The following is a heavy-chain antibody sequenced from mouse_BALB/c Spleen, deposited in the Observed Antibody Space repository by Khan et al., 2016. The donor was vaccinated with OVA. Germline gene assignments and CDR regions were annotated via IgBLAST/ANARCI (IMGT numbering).Heavy chain of an antibody. CDR2: IWGDGST. V-gene: IGHV2-6-7*01. CDR3: ARELRLGGFAY. CDR1: GFSLTDYG. J-gene: IGHJ3*01. Sequence: QVQLKQSGPGLVAPSQNLSITCTVSGFSLTDYGVNWVRQPPGKGLEWLGMIWGDGSTDYNSALKSRLSISKDNSKSQVFLKMNSLQTDDTARFYCARELRLGGFAYWGQGTLVTGSA. D-gene: IGHD1-2*01.